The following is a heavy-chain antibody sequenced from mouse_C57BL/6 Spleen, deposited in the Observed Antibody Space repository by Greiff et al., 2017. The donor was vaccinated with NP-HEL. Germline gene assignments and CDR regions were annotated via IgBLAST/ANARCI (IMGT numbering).Heavy chain of an antibody. V-gene: IGHV5-17*01. Sequence: EVMLVESGGGLVKPGGSLKLSCAASGFTFSDYGMHWVRQAPEKGLEWVAYISSGSSTIYYADTVKGRFTISRDNAKNTLFLQMTSLRSEDTAMYYCARHPYYSNYVFAYWGQGTLVTVSA. CDR1: GFTFSDYG. CDR3: ARHPYYSNYVFAY. D-gene: IGHD2-5*01. CDR2: ISSGSSTI. J-gene: IGHJ3*01.